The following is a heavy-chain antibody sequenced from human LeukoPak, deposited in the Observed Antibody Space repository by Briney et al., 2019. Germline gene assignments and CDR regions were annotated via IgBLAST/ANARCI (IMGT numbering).Heavy chain of an antibody. J-gene: IGHJ5*02. Sequence: SETLSLTCAVSGGSISSGGYSWSWIRQPPGKGLEWIGYIYHSGSTYYNPSLKSRVTISVDTSKNQFSLKLSSVTAADTAVYYCARVGFRWVVVVAATPNWFDPWGQGTLVTVSS. V-gene: IGHV4-30-2*05. D-gene: IGHD2-15*01. CDR1: GGSISSGGYS. CDR2: IYHSGST. CDR3: ARVGFRWVVVVAATPNWFDP.